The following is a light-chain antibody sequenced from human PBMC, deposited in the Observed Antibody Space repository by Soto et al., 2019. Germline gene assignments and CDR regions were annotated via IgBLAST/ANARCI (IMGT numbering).Light chain of an antibody. J-gene: IGLJ2*01. V-gene: IGLV1-40*01. CDR2: GNS. CDR1: SSNIGADYD. CDR3: QSFDSSLSGVV. Sequence: QSVLTQPPSVSVAPGQRVTISCTGSSSNIGADYDVHWYQQLPGTAPKLLIYGNSNRPAGVPDRFSASKSGTSASLAITGLQAEDEADYYCQSFDSSLSGVVFGGGTKVTVL.